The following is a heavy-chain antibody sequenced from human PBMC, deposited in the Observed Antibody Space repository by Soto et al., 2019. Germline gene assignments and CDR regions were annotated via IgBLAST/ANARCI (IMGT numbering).Heavy chain of an antibody. Sequence: QVQLQESGPGLVKPSETLSLTCAVSGDSISSYYCMWIRQPPGKGLESIGYLYYGRSANYNPSLKSRVTLSGDTSTNQCSLTLSAMTAADTAVYYCALRSMAVVPEYWGQGTLVTVSS. V-gene: IGHV4-59*01. CDR2: LYYGRSA. CDR1: GDSISSYY. CDR3: ALRSMAVVPEY. D-gene: IGHD3-22*01. J-gene: IGHJ4*02.